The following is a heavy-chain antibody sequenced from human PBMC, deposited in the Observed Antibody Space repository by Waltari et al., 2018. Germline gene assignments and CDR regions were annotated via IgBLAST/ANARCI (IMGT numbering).Heavy chain of an antibody. J-gene: IGHJ4*02. CDR1: GFTVSSYW. V-gene: IGHV3-7*01. Sequence: EVQLVESGGGLVQPGGSLRLSCAASGFTVSSYWMGWVRQAPGKGLEWVANIKQDGSEKYYVDSVKGRFTISRDNAKNSLYLQMNSLRAEDTAVYYCARDSSSWYYWGQGTLVTVSS. CDR2: IKQDGSEK. D-gene: IGHD6-13*01. CDR3: ARDSSSWYY.